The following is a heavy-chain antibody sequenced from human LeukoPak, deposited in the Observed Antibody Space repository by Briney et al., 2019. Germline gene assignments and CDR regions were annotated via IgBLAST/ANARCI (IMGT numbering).Heavy chain of an antibody. CDR1: GGSISSGGYY. J-gene: IGHJ5*02. Sequence: SETLSLTCTVSGGSISSGGYYWSWIRQHPGKDLEWIGYIYYSGSTYYNPSLKSRVTISVDTSKNQFSLKLSSVTAADTAVYYCARVESTGGFDPWGQGTLVTVSS. D-gene: IGHD3-10*01. CDR3: ARVESTGGFDP. V-gene: IGHV4-31*03. CDR2: IYYSGST.